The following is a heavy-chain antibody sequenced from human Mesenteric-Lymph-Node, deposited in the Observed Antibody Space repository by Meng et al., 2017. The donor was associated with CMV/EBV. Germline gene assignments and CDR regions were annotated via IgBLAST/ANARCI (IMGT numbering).Heavy chain of an antibody. CDR1: GFTFSTYT. CDR3: VFVFYDETR. Sequence: GESLKISCAASGFTFSTYTMNWVRQAPGQGLEWVSSISSRSTYIYYADSLKGRFTISRDDAEKSLYLQMNSLRAEDTAMYYCVFVFYDETRWGQGTLVTVSS. V-gene: IGHV3-21*01. CDR2: ISSRSTYI. D-gene: IGHD5/OR15-5a*01. J-gene: IGHJ4*02.